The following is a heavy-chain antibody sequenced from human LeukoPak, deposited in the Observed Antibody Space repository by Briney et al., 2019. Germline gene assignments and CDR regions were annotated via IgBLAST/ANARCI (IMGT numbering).Heavy chain of an antibody. Sequence: GGSLRLSCAASGFTFDDYARRWVRQAPGKGLEWVSGISWNSGSIGYADSVKGRFTISRDNAKNSLYMQMNSLRAEDTALSHCAKSRYYYDSSGYLDSWGQGTLVTVSS. CDR2: ISWNSGSI. V-gene: IGHV3-9*01. J-gene: IGHJ4*02. CDR1: GFTFDDYA. D-gene: IGHD3-22*01. CDR3: AKSRYYYDSSGYLDS.